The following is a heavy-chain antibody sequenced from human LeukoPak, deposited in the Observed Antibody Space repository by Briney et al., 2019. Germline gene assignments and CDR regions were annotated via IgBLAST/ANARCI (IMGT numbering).Heavy chain of an antibody. CDR1: GGTFSSYA. CDR3: ARDLPSTPYWELDY. D-gene: IGHD1-26*01. J-gene: IGHJ4*02. V-gene: IGHV1-69*05. CDR2: IIPIFGTA. Sequence: VASVKVSCKASGGTFSSYAISWVRQAPGQGLEWMGRIIPIFGTANYAQKFQGRVTITTDESTSTAYMELSSLKSDDTALYYCARDLPSTPYWELDYWGQGTPVTVSS.